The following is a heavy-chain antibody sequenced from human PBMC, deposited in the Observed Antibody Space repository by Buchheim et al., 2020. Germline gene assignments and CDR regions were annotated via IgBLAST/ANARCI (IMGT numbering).Heavy chain of an antibody. D-gene: IGHD2-2*01. J-gene: IGHJ6*03. CDR1: GGSFSGYY. V-gene: IGHV4-34*01. Sequence: QVQLQQWGAGLLKPSETLSLTCAVYGGSFSGYYWSWIRQPPGKGLEWIGEINHSGSTNYNPSLKSRVTISVDTSKNQFSLHLSSVTAADTAVYYCARGRDIVVVPAARNYYYYYMDVWGKGTT. CDR3: ARGRDIVVVPAARNYYYYYMDV. CDR2: INHSGST.